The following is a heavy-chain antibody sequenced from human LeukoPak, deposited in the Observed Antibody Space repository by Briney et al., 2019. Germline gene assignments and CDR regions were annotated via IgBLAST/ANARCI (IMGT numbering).Heavy chain of an antibody. CDR3: ARVDGSARELEY. Sequence: SETLSLTCTVSGASISNYYWSWIRQPAGKGLEWLGRIYTSATTIYNPSLKSRVTMSVDTSKNQFSLKLSSVTAADTAVYYCARVDGSARELEYWGRGTLVTVSS. V-gene: IGHV4-4*07. J-gene: IGHJ4*02. CDR1: GASISNYY. D-gene: IGHD3-3*01. CDR2: IYTSATT.